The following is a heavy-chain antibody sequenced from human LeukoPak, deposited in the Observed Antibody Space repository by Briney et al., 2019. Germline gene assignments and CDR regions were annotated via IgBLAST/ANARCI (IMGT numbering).Heavy chain of an antibody. Sequence: GGSLRLSCAASGFTFSGYSLNWVRQAPGKGLEWVSSISSGSGYIYYADSVKGRFTISRDNAKNSLYLQMNSLRAEDTAVYYCARAPKDIVVVVAAPSFDYWGQGTLVTVSS. CDR1: GFTFSGYS. CDR3: ARAPKDIVVVVAAPSFDY. D-gene: IGHD2-15*01. V-gene: IGHV3-21*01. CDR2: ISSGSGYI. J-gene: IGHJ4*02.